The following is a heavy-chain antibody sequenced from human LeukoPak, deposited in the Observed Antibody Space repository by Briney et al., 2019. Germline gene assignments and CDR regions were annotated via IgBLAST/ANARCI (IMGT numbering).Heavy chain of an antibody. CDR3: AKTFLEQWLVDY. CDR1: GFTFTNYD. D-gene: IGHD6-19*01. CDR2: ISGSGDTT. Sequence: GGSLRLACAASGFTFTNYDMTWVRQAPGKGLEWVSAISGSGDTTYYADSVKGRFTISRDNSKNALYLQMHSLGAEDTAVYYCAKTFLEQWLVDYWGRGTLVTVSS. V-gene: IGHV3-23*01. J-gene: IGHJ4*02.